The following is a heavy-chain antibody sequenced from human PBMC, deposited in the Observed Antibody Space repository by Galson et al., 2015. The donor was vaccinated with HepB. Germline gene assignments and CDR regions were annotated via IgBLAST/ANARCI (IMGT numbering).Heavy chain of an antibody. Sequence: SLRLSCAASGFTVSRNYMSWVRQAPGKGLEWVSVIYSGGNTYHADSVKGRFTLSRDNSKNTLYLQMNSLRAEDTAIYYCARGGYDYVWYFDLWSRGTLVTVSS. CDR2: IYSGGNT. CDR1: GFTVSRNY. CDR3: ARGGYDYVWYFDL. D-gene: IGHD5-12*01. J-gene: IGHJ2*01. V-gene: IGHV3-53*01.